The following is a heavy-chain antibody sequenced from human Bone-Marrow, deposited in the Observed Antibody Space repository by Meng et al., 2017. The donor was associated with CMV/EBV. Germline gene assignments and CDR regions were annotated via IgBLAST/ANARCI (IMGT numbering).Heavy chain of an antibody. CDR1: GGTFTNYG. Sequence: GGTFTNYGISWVRERPGAGLECMGGNMLDCGTANYAQYFQGRVTITTDESTSIAYTEVTMLRSEDTAVYDCARGPYYYDSPNYFEYWGQGTLVTVSS. J-gene: IGHJ4*02. CDR2: NMLDCGTA. V-gene: IGHV1-69*05. CDR3: ARGPYYYDSPNYFEY. D-gene: IGHD3-22*01.